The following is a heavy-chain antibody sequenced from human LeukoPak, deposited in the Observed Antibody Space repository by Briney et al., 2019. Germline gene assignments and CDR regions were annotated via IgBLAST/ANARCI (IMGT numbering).Heavy chain of an antibody. D-gene: IGHD6-13*01. Sequence: GGSLRLSCAASRFTFRNYWMSWVRQAPGKGLEWVDNIKQDGSEKYYVDSVKGRFTISRDTAKNSLYLQMNSLRDEDTAVYYCARAGPSSSWHQFDYWGQGTLVTVSS. CDR3: ARAGPSSSWHQFDY. CDR2: IKQDGSEK. CDR1: RFTFRNYW. J-gene: IGHJ4*02. V-gene: IGHV3-7*01.